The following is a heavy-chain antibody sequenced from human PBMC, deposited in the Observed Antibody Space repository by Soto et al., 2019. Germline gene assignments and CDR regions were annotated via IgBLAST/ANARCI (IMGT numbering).Heavy chain of an antibody. Sequence: GGSLRLSCAASGFTFSSYGMHWVRQAPGKGLEWVAVIWYDGSNKYYADSVKGRFTISRDNSKNTLYLQMNSLRAEDTAVYYCARDYYGSGSYYNAPLYYYYYGMDVWGQGTTVTVSS. CDR1: GFTFSSYG. D-gene: IGHD3-10*01. V-gene: IGHV3-33*01. CDR3: ARDYYGSGSYYNAPLYYYYYGMDV. J-gene: IGHJ6*02. CDR2: IWYDGSNK.